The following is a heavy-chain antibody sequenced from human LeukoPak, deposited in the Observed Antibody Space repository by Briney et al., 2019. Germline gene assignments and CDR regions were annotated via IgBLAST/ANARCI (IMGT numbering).Heavy chain of an antibody. V-gene: IGHV1-8*01. CDR2: MNPNSGNT. Sequence: GASVKVSCKASGYTFTSYDINWVRQATGQGLEWMGWMNPNSGNTGYAQKFQGRVTMTRNTSISTAYMGLSSLRSEDTAVYYCARVKLRYFDWIDDYWGQGTLVTVSS. J-gene: IGHJ4*02. CDR1: GYTFTSYD. CDR3: ARVKLRYFDWIDDY. D-gene: IGHD3-9*01.